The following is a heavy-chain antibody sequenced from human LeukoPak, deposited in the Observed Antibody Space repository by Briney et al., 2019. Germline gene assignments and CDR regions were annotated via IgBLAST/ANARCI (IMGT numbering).Heavy chain of an antibody. CDR2: ISYDGSNK. J-gene: IGHJ4*02. D-gene: IGHD5-12*01. V-gene: IGHV3-30*03. CDR1: GFTFSSYG. Sequence: LPGGSLRLSCAASGFTFSSYGMHWVRQAPGKGLEWVAVISYDGSNKYYADSVKGRFTISRDNSKNTPYLQMNSLRAEDTAVYYCARVPHRGVATIINFDYWGQGTLVTVSS. CDR3: ARVPHRGVATIINFDY.